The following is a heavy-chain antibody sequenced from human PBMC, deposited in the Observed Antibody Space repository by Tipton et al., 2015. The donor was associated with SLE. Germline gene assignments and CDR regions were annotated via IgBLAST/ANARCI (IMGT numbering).Heavy chain of an antibody. Sequence: TLSLTCIVSGGSITTTPYYWGWIRQSPEKGLEWIGSNHYSGTTYYNPSLESRVTMSMDTSKNEFSLNLRSVTAPDTAVYYCARLSPLWFGEYTEYWGQGTLVTVTS. CDR3: ARLSPLWFGEYTEY. CDR1: GGSITTTPYY. V-gene: IGHV4-39*01. D-gene: IGHD3-10*01. CDR2: NHYSGTT. J-gene: IGHJ4*02.